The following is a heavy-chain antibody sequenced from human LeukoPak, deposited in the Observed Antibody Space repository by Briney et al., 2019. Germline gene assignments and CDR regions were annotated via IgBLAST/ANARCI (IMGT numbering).Heavy chain of an antibody. D-gene: IGHD1-26*01. CDR2: ISLAGQT. CDR1: GGSISGTNW. Sequence: SGTLSLTCGVSGGSISGTNWWCWVRQPPGQGLEWIGEISLAGQTNYNPSLNGRVTMSLDKSSNQLSLNLTSVTAADTATYYCSRESGAFCPFGYWGQGTLVIVSS. V-gene: IGHV4-4*02. J-gene: IGHJ4*02. CDR3: SRESGAFCPFGY.